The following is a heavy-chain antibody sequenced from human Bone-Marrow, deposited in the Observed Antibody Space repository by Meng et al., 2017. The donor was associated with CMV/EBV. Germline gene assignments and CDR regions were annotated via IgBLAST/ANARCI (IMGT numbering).Heavy chain of an antibody. D-gene: IGHD3-3*01. V-gene: IGHV3-21*01. CDR3: ARDFGKNYDFWSGYTPIYYYYGMDV. CDR2: ISSSSSYI. J-gene: IGHJ6*02. Sequence: GESLKISCAASGFTSSSYEMNWVRQAPGKGLEWVSSISSSSSYIYYADSVKGRFTISRDNAKNSLYLQMISLRAEDTAVYYCARDFGKNYDFWSGYTPIYYYYGMDVWGQGTTVTVSS. CDR1: GFTSSSYE.